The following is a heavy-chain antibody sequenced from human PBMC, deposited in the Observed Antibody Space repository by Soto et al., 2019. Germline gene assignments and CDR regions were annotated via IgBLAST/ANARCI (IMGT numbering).Heavy chain of an antibody. CDR3: AREPYDNSGYYYDY. Sequence: GGSLRLSCAASGFTFNSYAMSWVRQAPGKGLEWVSGISGSGGSTYYADSVEGRFTISRDNSKNTLYLQMKSLRAEDTAVYYCAREPYDNSGYYYDYWGQGTLVTVSS. J-gene: IGHJ4*02. CDR1: GFTFNSYA. D-gene: IGHD3-22*01. V-gene: IGHV3-23*01. CDR2: ISGSGGST.